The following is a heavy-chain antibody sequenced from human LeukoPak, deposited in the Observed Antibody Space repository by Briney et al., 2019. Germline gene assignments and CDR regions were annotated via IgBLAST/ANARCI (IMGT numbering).Heavy chain of an antibody. CDR1: GFTFNTYN. CDR2: ITSSSSYI. V-gene: IGHV3-21*01. D-gene: IGHD5-18*01. CDR3: AMDSYGPDDY. Sequence: GESLRLSCVASGFTFNTYNMNWVRQAPGKGLEWVSSITSSSSYIYYADSVKGRFTISRDNAKNSLYLQMNSLRAEDTAVYYCAMDSYGPDDYWGQGTLVTVSS. J-gene: IGHJ4*02.